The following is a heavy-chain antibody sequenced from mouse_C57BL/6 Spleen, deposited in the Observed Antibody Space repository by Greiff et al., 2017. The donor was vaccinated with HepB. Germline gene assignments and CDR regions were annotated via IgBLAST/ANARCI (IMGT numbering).Heavy chain of an antibody. Sequence: ESGPGLVKPSQSLSLTCSVTGYSITSGYYWNWIRQFPGNKLEWMGYISYDGSNNYNPSLKNRISITRETSKNQFFLKLNSVTTEDTATYYCASYGGYAMDYWGQGTSVTVSS. CDR2: ISYDGSN. D-gene: IGHD1-1*01. CDR1: GYSITSGYY. CDR3: ASYGGYAMDY. J-gene: IGHJ4*01. V-gene: IGHV3-6*01.